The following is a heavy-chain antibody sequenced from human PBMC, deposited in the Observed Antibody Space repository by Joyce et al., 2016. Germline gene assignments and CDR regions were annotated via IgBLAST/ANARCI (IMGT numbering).Heavy chain of an antibody. CDR2: IYYSGST. CDR1: GYSIGSSNW. Sequence: QVQLQESGPGLVKPSDTLCLTCGVPGYSIGSSNWWAWRRQPPGKVLEWIGYIYYSGSTYYNPSLKSRITMSVDTLKNQFSLKLGSVTAVDTAVYYCARMGNCSGGNCYQNWYFDLWGRGTLVTVSS. J-gene: IGHJ2*01. CDR3: ARMGNCSGGNCYQNWYFDL. D-gene: IGHD2-15*01. V-gene: IGHV4-28*01.